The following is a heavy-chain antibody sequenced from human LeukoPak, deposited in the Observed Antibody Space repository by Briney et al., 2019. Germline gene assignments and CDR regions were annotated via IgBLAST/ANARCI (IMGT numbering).Heavy chain of an antibody. V-gene: IGHV3-53*01. Sequence: GGSLRLSCAASGFTVSSNYMSWVRQAPGKGLEWVSVIYSGGSTYYADSVKGRFTISRDNSKNTLYLQMNSLRAEDTAVYYCARDMPNTYYYGSGSSPGAFDIWGQGTMVTVSS. CDR3: ARDMPNTYYYGSGSSPGAFDI. J-gene: IGHJ3*02. D-gene: IGHD3-10*01. CDR1: GFTVSSNY. CDR2: IYSGGST.